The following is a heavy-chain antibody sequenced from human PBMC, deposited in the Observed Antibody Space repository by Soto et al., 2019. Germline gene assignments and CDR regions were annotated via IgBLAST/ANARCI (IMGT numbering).Heavy chain of an antibody. D-gene: IGHD1-20*01. CDR1: GGSVSSGNSF. J-gene: IGHJ3*01. Sequence: QLQLQESGPGLVKPAETLSLKCAVSGGSVSSGNSFWGWIRQPPGKGLEGTGNIDYNGDTYSSPALKSRVTMSVDTAQNQFSLRLTSVTAADTAVYYCVRRLIDTWNQGHAFDFWGQGTLVTVSS. CDR2: IDYNGDT. V-gene: IGHV4-39*01. CDR3: VRRLIDTWNQGHAFDF.